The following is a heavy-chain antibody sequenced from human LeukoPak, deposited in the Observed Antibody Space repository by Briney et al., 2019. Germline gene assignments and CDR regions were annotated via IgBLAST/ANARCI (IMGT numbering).Heavy chain of an antibody. CDR2: ISTNGDGT. V-gene: IGHV3-64D*09. D-gene: IGHD2-21*02. Sequence: GGSLRLSCSASGFTFSSYAMHWVRQAPGEGLEYVSAISTNGDGTNYADSVKGRFTISRDNSKNTLYLQMSSLRPEDTALYYCASRNQYCGGDCFWAFDIWGQGTMVTVSS. J-gene: IGHJ3*02. CDR1: GFTFSSYA. CDR3: ASRNQYCGGDCFWAFDI.